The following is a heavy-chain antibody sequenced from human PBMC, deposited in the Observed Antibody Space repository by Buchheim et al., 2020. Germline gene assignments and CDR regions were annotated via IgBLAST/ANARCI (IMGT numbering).Heavy chain of an antibody. CDR3: AKWAGGWEATIPLFDH. V-gene: IGHV3-30*18. D-gene: IGHD5-12*01. CDR1: GFTFSSYG. J-gene: IGHJ4*01. Sequence: QVQLVESGGGVVQPGRSLRLSCAASGFTFSSYGMHWVRQTPGKRLEWVAAISSYGGFNKYYADSVKGRFTISRDNSENMVYLQMNSLRTEDTAVYSCAKWAGGWEATIPLFDHWGRGTL. CDR2: ISSYGGFNK.